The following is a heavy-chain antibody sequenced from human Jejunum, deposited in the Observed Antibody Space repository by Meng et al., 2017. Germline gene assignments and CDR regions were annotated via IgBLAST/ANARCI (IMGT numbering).Heavy chain of an antibody. J-gene: IGHJ4*02. CDR1: GFTFSDYE. V-gene: IGHV3-48*03. CDR2: ISSGGYTI. CDR3: ARFGIAVAGSG. Sequence: GGSLRLSCEASGFTFSDYEMKWVRQAPGKGLEWVSYISSGGYTIYYADTVKGRFTISRDNARNSLYLQMNSLSAEDTAVYYCARFGIAVAGSGWGQGTLVTVSS. D-gene: IGHD6-19*01.